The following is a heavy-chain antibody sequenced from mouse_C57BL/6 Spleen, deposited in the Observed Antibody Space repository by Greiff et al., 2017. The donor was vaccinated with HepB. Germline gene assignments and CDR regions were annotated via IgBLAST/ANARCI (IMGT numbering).Heavy chain of an antibody. Sequence: QVQLQQSGAELVRPGASVKLSCKASGYTFTDYYINWVKQRPGQGLEWIGRIYPGSGNTYYNEKFKGKATLTAEKSSSTAYMQLSSLTSEDSAVYFCAREDDYDGFAYWGQGTLLTVSA. CDR2: IYPGSGNT. J-gene: IGHJ3*01. D-gene: IGHD2-4*01. V-gene: IGHV1-76*01. CDR1: GYTFTDYY. CDR3: AREDDYDGFAY.